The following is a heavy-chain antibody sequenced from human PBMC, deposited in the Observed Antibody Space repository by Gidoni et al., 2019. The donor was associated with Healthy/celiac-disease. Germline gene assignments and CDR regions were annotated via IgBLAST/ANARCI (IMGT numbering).Heavy chain of an antibody. J-gene: IGHJ6*02. CDR1: GFTSATYY. D-gene: IGHD3-10*01. Sequence: VQLVASGGGLVKPGGSLRLCCAASGFTSATYYMSWIRQAPGKGLELVSYISSSGSTIYYADSMKGRFTISRDNAKNSLYLKMNSLIAEDTAVYYCARDYVVDYYGSGSYPLYYYGMDVWGQGTTVTVSS. CDR3: ARDYVVDYYGSGSYPLYYYGMDV. CDR2: ISSSGSTI. V-gene: IGHV3-11*01.